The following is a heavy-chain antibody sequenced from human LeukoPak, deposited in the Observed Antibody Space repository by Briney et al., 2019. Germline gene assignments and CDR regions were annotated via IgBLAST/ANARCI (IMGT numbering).Heavy chain of an antibody. CDR3: TRSRSIDYGDYGWFVY. CDR1: GGPISNYY. J-gene: IGHJ4*02. CDR2: IYYSGST. V-gene: IGHV4-59*08. Sequence: SETLSLTCTVSGGPISNYYWSWIRQPPGKGLEWIGYIYYSGSTNYNPSLKSRVTISVDTSKNQFSLNLTSVTAADTAVYFCTRSRSIDYGDYGWFVYWVQGTLVTVS. D-gene: IGHD4-17*01.